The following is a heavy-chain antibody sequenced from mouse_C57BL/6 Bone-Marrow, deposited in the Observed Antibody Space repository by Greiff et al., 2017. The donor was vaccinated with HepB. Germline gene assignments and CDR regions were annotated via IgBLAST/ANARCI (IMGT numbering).Heavy chain of an antibody. Sequence: QVQLQQPGAVLVKPGASVKLSCKASGYTFTSYWMHWVKQRPGQGLEWIGMIHPNSGSTNYNEKFKSKATLTVDISSSTAYMQLSSLTSEDSAVYYCTRRGIYDYALYYWGQGTTLTVSS. CDR1: GYTFTSYW. CDR3: TRRGIYDYALYY. V-gene: IGHV1-64*01. CDR2: IHPNSGST. D-gene: IGHD2-4*01. J-gene: IGHJ2*01.